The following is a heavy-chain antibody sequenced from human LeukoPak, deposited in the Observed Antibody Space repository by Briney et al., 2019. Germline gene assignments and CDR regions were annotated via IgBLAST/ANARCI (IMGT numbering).Heavy chain of an antibody. CDR1: GGSISSSSYY. J-gene: IGHJ5*02. CDR3: ARVREGGWFDP. D-gene: IGHD1-26*01. Sequence: SETLSLTCTVSGGSISSSSYYWGWIRQPPGKGLEWIGSIYYSGSTYYNPSLKSRVTISVDTSKNQFSLKLSSVTAADTAVYYCARVREGGWFDPWGQGTLVTVSS. CDR2: IYYSGST. V-gene: IGHV4-39*07.